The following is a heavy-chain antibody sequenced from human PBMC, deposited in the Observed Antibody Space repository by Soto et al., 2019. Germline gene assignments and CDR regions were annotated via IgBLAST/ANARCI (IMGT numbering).Heavy chain of an antibody. CDR3: ARWGSVQPAGMDV. Sequence: KAGGSLRLSCAASGFTFSSYSMNWVRQAPGKGLEWVSSISSSSSYIYYADSVKGRFTISRDNAKNSLYLQMNSLRAEDTAVYYCARWGSVQPAGMDVWGQGXTVTVSS. CDR2: ISSSSSYI. D-gene: IGHD3-16*01. V-gene: IGHV3-21*01. CDR1: GFTFSSYS. J-gene: IGHJ6*02.